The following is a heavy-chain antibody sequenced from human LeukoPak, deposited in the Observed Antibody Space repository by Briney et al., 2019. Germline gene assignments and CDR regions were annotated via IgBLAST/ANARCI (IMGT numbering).Heavy chain of an antibody. V-gene: IGHV4-34*01. D-gene: IGHD3-10*01. CDR3: ARGRIFMVRGVIKNYFDY. J-gene: IGHJ4*02. Sequence: SETLSLTCGVYGGSFSDYYWSWIRQPPGKGLEWIGEINHSGSTNYNPSLKSRVTISVDTSKNQFSLKLSSVTAADTAVYYCARGRIFMVRGVIKNYFDYWGQGTLVTVSS. CDR1: GGSFSDYY. CDR2: INHSGST.